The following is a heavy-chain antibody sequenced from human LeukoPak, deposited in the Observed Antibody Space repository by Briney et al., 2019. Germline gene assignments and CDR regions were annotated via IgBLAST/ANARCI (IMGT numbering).Heavy chain of an antibody. CDR2: IKHGGSEK. V-gene: IGHV3-7*03. CDR1: GVTFSSTC. CDR3: ARVSRWRLNHNPPH. Sequence: SGGSLRLSCAASGVTFSSTCMSWLRQAPGKGLEWVANIKHGGSEKYYVDSVKGLFIISRDHAKNSLYLQMNRLRAEDTAVYYCARVSRWRLNHNPPHWGQGTLVTVSS. D-gene: IGHD1-14*01. J-gene: IGHJ4*02.